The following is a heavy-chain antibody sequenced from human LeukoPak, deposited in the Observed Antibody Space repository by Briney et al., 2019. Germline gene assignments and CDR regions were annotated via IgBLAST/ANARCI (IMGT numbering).Heavy chain of an antibody. CDR1: GGSISDNY. CDR2: AYYSGHT. CDR3: ARHPFATPFDY. J-gene: IGHJ4*02. V-gene: IGHV4-59*08. D-gene: IGHD2-15*01. Sequence: SETLSLTCTVSGGSISDNYWSWIRQPPGKGLEWIGYAYYSGHTNYNSSLKSRVTMSLDTSKSKFSLRLSSVTAADTAVYFCARHPFATPFDYWGPGTLVTVSS.